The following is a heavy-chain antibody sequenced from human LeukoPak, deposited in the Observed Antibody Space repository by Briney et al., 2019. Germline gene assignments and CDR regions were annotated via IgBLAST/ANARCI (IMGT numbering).Heavy chain of an antibody. D-gene: IGHD6-13*01. J-gene: IGHJ4*02. CDR2: ISGNSGTT. CDR3: AKEGYRSTWNADFDF. CDR1: GFTFSSYA. Sequence: GGSLRLSCAASGFTFSSYAMSWVRQAPGKGLEWVSAISGNSGTTYYADSVKGRFTISRDNSKNTLYLQMNSLRAEDTAVYYCAKEGYRSTWNADFDFGGQGTLVTVSS. V-gene: IGHV3-23*01.